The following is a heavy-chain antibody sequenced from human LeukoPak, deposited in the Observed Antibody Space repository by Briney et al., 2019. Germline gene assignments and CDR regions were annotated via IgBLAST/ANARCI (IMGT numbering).Heavy chain of an antibody. CDR1: GGSFSGYY. J-gene: IGHJ4*02. Sequence: SETLSLTCAVYGGSFSGYYWSWIRQPPGKGLEWIGEIDHSGSTYYNPSLKSRVTMSVDTSKNQFSLKLTSVTAADTAVYFCARSPQYQLLFPFDYWGQGTLVTVSS. CDR2: IDHSGST. CDR3: ARSPQYQLLFPFDY. V-gene: IGHV4-34*01. D-gene: IGHD2-2*01.